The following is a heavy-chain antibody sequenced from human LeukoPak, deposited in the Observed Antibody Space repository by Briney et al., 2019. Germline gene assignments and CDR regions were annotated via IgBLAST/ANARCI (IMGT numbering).Heavy chain of an antibody. CDR3: ARRGGSYYYFDY. D-gene: IGHD1-26*01. V-gene: IGHV1-2*06. CDR1: GYTFTSYY. J-gene: IGHJ4*02. CDR2: INPNSGGT. Sequence: GASVKVSCKASGYTFTSYYMHWVRQAPGQGLEWMGRINPNSGGTNYAQKFQGRVTMTRDTSISTAYMELSRLRSDDTAVYYCARRGGSYYYFDYWGQGTLVTVSS.